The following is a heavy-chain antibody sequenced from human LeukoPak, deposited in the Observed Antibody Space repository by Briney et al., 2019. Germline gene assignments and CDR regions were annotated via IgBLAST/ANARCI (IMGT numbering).Heavy chain of an antibody. D-gene: IGHD1-1*01. CDR3: ARDRHWNQGNFDY. J-gene: IGHJ4*02. V-gene: IGHV1-2*02. CDR1: GYTITGYY. CDR2: INPNSGDT. Sequence: ASVKVSCKASGYTITGYYIHWVRQAPVQGLEWMGWINPNSGDTNYAQKFQGRVTMTRDTSINTAFMELSRLRSDDTAVYYCARDRHWNQGNFDYWGEGTLVTVSS.